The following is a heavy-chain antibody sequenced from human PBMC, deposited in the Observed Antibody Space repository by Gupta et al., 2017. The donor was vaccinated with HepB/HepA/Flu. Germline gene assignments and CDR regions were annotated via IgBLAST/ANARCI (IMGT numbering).Heavy chain of an antibody. CDR2: ISANGFTT. V-gene: IGHV3-23*01. CDR1: VLTFSSCD. D-gene: IGHD4-11*01. Sequence: EVQLLGSGGTLVQPGGSLRLSCAASVLTFSSCDISWVGQASGKGLEWVSAISANGFTTYYADSGKVRFTVSRDNSAYTLYLQMNSLRAEDTAMYYCAVGVTTAGTGGGYYFFGFDVWGQGTTVTVSS. J-gene: IGHJ6*02. CDR3: AVGVTTAGTGGGYYFFGFDV.